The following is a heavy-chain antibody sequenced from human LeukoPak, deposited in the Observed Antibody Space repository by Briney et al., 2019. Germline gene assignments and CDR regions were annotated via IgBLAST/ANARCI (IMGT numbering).Heavy chain of an antibody. Sequence: GGSLRRSCAASGFTFDDYAMHWVRQAPGKGLEWVSSISSSSSYIYYADSVKGRFTISRDNAKNSLYLQMNSLRAEDTAVYYCARGLRAAAITTLSYWGQGTLVTVSS. J-gene: IGHJ4*02. D-gene: IGHD6-13*01. CDR1: GFTFDDYA. CDR2: ISSSSSYI. V-gene: IGHV3-21*01. CDR3: ARGLRAAAITTLSY.